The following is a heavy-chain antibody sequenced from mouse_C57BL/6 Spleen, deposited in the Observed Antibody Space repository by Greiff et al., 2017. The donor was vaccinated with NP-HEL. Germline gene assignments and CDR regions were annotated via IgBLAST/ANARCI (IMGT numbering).Heavy chain of an antibody. V-gene: IGHV5-4*01. Sequence: EVQLVESGGGLVKPGGSLKLSCAASGFTFSSYAMSWVRQTPEKRLEWVATISDGGSYTYYPDNVKGRFTISRDNAKNNLYLQMSHLKSEDTAMYYCARDGDDYCRDYFDYWGQGTTLTVSS. J-gene: IGHJ2*01. CDR2: ISDGGSYT. D-gene: IGHD2-4*01. CDR3: ARDGDDYCRDYFDY. CDR1: GFTFSSYA.